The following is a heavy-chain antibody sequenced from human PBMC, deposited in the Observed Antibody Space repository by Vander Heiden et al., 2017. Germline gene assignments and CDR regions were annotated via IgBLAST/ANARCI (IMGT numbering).Heavy chain of an antibody. CDR3: AHSEDYCANSGYYTIDY. CDR1: GFSCSTGGVG. J-gene: IGHJ4*02. Sequence: QITVKGSGPTLVKPSQTLTPACTVSGFSCSTGGVGVVWIRQPPGKALEWLALIYWDDDKRYSPSLKNRLAATKDTSKNHGVLTMTKMDPVDTATYYDAHSEDYCANSGYYTIDYWGQGTLVTVSS. CDR2: IYWDDDK. V-gene: IGHV2-5*02. D-gene: IGHD3-22*01.